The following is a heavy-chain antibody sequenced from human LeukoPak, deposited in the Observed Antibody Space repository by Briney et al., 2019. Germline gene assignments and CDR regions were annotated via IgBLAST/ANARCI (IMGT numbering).Heavy chain of an antibody. CDR2: INSRGSDE. CDR1: GFTFRTYS. CDR3: AREGSIVPHQDLDA. Sequence: GGSLRLSCTASGFTFRTYSMNWVRQAPGKGLEWVSSINSRGSDEYYADSVKGRFTISRDNAKNSLYLQMNSLRAEDTAVYYCAREGSIVPHQDLDAWGQGTLVTVSS. V-gene: IGHV3-21*01. D-gene: IGHD2-8*01. J-gene: IGHJ5*02.